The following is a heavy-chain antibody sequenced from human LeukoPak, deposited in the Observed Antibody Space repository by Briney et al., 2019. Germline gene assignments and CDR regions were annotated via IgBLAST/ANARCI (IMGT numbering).Heavy chain of an antibody. V-gene: IGHV3-23*01. CDR3: AKVAIFGVVIPFYFDY. CDR2: ISGSGGST. J-gene: IGHJ4*02. Sequence: GGSLRLSCAASGLTFSSYAMSWVRQAPGKGLEWVSAISGSGGSTYYADSVKGRFTISRDNSKNTLYLQMNSLRAEDTAVYYCAKVAIFGVVIPFYFDYWGQGTLVTVSS. CDR1: GLTFSSYA. D-gene: IGHD3-3*01.